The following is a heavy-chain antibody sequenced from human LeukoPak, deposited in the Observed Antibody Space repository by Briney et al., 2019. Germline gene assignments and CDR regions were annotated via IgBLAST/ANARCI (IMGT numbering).Heavy chain of an antibody. Sequence: GGSLRLSCAASGFTFSTYGMYWVRQAPGKGLEWVAFIRYDGSNKYYADSVKGRFTISRDNSKNTLYLQMNSLRAEETAVYYCAKGAAAGTNWYFDLWGRGTLVTVSS. CDR2: IRYDGSNK. CDR1: GFTFSTYG. CDR3: AKGAAAGTNWYFDL. J-gene: IGHJ2*01. D-gene: IGHD6-13*01. V-gene: IGHV3-30*02.